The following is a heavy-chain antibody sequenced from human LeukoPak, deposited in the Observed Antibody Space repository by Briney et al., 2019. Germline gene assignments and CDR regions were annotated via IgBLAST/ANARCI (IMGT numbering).Heavy chain of an antibody. V-gene: IGHV3-23*01. CDR2: ITNNGATT. CDR3: AKDWGYGSGTYYPH. CDR1: GFTFSSNS. D-gene: IGHD3-10*01. J-gene: IGHJ4*02. Sequence: GGSLRLSCAASGFTFSSNSMNWVRQAPGRGLEWVSVITNNGATTYYADSAKGRFTISRDNSKNMLYLRMNSLRAEDTAVYYCAKDWGYGSGTYYPHWGQGTLVTVSS.